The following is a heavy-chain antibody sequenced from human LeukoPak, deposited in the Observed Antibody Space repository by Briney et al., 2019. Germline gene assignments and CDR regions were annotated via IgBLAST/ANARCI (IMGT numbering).Heavy chain of an antibody. D-gene: IGHD4-17*01. CDR3: TSFQSYGDYYYGMDV. J-gene: IGHJ6*02. CDR2: IRSKAYGGTT. V-gene: IGHV3-49*04. CDR1: GFTSGDYA. Sequence: GGSLRLSCTASGFTSGDYAMSWVRQAPGKGLEWVGFIRSKAYGGTTEYAASVKGRFTISRDDSKSIAYLQMNSLKTEDTAVYYCTSFQSYGDYYYGMDVWGQGTTVTVSS.